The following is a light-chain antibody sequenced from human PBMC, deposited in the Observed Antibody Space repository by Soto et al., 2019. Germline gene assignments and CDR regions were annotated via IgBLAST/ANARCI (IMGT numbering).Light chain of an antibody. CDR2: EVT. V-gene: IGLV2-14*01. Sequence: QSVLTQPASVSGSPGQSITISCTGTRSDIGGYNYVSWYQQHPGKAPKLIIYEVTNRPSGVSHRFSGSKSGDTAFLTISGLQAEDEADYYCSSYRSTSTYVFGTGTKVTVL. CDR1: RSDIGGYNY. CDR3: SSYRSTSTYV. J-gene: IGLJ1*01.